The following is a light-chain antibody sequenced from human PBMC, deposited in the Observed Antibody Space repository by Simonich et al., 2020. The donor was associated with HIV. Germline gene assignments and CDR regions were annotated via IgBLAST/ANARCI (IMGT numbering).Light chain of an antibody. CDR3: QQYYSYPLT. Sequence: AIRMTQSPSSLSASIGHRVTITCRASQGISSYLAWYQQKSGKAPKLLIYAASTLQSGVPSRFSGSGSWTDFTLTISLQSEDSATYYCQQYYSYPLTFGVGTKVEIK. CDR1: QGISSY. V-gene: IGKV1-8*01. J-gene: IGKJ4*01. CDR2: AAS.